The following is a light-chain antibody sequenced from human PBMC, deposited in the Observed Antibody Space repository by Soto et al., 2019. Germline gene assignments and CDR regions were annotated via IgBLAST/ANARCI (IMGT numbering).Light chain of an antibody. CDR3: QQYSNWPPIT. CDR2: GTS. CDR1: QGISSN. Sequence: EIVMTQSPATLSVSPGERATLSCRASQGISSNLAWYQQKPGQAPRLLIYGTSTRATGIPARFSGSGSGTEFTLTISSLQSEDFAIYYCQQYSNWPPITFGGGTKVDIK. J-gene: IGKJ4*01. V-gene: IGKV3-15*01.